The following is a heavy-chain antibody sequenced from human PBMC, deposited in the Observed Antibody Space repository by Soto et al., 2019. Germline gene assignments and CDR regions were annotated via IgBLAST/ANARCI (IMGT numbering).Heavy chain of an antibody. J-gene: IGHJ4*02. CDR2: ISNAGSGNT. CDR3: ARESNHYQDFFQN. CDR1: VYRFRGFE. D-gene: IGHD2-2*01. Sequence: ASVKVSCKTFVYRFRGFEVRWIRQAPGQRPEWMGGISNAGSGNTKYSQKFQDRLTITGDKRATTVYMALSSLTSEDTATYYCARESNHYQDFFQNWGQGTQVTVSS. V-gene: IGHV1-3*01.